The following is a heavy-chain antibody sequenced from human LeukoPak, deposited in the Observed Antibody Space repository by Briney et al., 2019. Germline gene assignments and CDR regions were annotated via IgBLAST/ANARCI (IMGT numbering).Heavy chain of an antibody. CDR1: GGSFSGYY. CDR2: INHSGSA. D-gene: IGHD2-15*01. Sequence: SETLSLTCAVYGGSFSGYYWNCIRQPPGKGLEWIGEINHSGSANYNPSLKSRVTISVDTSKNQFSLKLSSVTAADTAAYYCARGRLVAATRGVFDYWGQGTLVTVSS. J-gene: IGHJ4*02. CDR3: ARGRLVAATRGVFDY. V-gene: IGHV4-34*01.